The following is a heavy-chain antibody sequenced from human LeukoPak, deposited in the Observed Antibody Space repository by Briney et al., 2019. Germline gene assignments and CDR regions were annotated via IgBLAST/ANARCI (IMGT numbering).Heavy chain of an antibody. Sequence: SEALSLTCTVSGGSISNYYWSWIRQPAGMGLEWIGRIYASGSTNYNPTLKSRVTMSVDTSNNQFSLNLSSVTAADTAVYYCARTSARGAQFDYWGQGTLVTVSS. J-gene: IGHJ4*02. V-gene: IGHV4-4*07. CDR3: ARTSARGAQFDY. CDR1: GGSISNYY. D-gene: IGHD3-10*01. CDR2: IYASGST.